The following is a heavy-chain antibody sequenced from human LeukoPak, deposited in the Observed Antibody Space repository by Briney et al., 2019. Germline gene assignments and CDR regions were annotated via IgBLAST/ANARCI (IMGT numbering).Heavy chain of an antibody. J-gene: IGHJ4*02. D-gene: IGHD2/OR15-2a*01. CDR3: ARDFYDGFALDY. CDR1: GFTVSSNY. V-gene: IGHV3-66*01. Sequence: GGSLRLSCAASGFTVSSNYMSWVRQAPGKGLEWVSVIYSGGSTYYADSVKGRFTISRDNSKNTLYLQVDNLRAEDTGVYYCARDFYDGFALDYWGQGTLVTVSS. CDR2: IYSGGST.